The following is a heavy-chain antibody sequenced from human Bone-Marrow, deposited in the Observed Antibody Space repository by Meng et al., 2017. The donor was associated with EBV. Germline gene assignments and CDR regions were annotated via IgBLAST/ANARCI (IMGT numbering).Heavy chain of an antibody. D-gene: IGHD3-22*01. CDR2: ISGSGGST. V-gene: IGHV3-23*01. Sequence: EVQLLESGGGLGPPGGSLRLSCAASGFTFSSYGMSWVRQAPGKGLEWVSGISGSGGSTYYADSVKGRFTISRDNSKNTLYLQMNSLRAEDTAVYYCAKDQTTMIVVVHYWGQGTLVTVSS. CDR1: GFTFSSYG. J-gene: IGHJ4*02. CDR3: AKDQTTMIVVVHY.